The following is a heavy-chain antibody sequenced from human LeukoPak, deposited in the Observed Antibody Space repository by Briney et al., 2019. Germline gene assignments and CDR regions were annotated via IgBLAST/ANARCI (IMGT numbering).Heavy chain of an antibody. V-gene: IGHV3-30*18. CDR3: AELGITMIGGV. J-gene: IGHJ6*04. CDR1: GFTSINYG. Sequence: GGSLRLSCAAPGFTSINYGIHWGRQAPGEGLGWVTVISYDGSNKYYADSVKGRFTISRDNAKNSLYLQMNSLRAEDTAVYYCAELGITMIGGVWGKGTTVTISS. CDR2: ISYDGSNK. D-gene: IGHD3-10*02.